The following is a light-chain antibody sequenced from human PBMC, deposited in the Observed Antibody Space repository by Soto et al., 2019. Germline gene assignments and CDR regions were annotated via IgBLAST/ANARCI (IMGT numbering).Light chain of an antibody. CDR2: DVS. CDR3: SSYTSSSTLEV. V-gene: IGLV2-14*03. J-gene: IGLJ3*02. CDR1: SSDVGGSDH. Sequence: QSALTQPASVSGSPGQSITVSCTGTSSDVGGSDHVNWYQQHPGKAPKLMIFDVSNRPSGVSTRFSGSKSGNTASLTISGLQAEDEADYYCSSYTSSSTLEVFGGGTKLTVL.